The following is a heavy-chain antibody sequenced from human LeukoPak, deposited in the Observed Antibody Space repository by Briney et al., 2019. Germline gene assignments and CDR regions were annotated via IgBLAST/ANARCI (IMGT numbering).Heavy chain of an antibody. J-gene: IGHJ4*02. CDR1: GYSFTSYW. D-gene: IGHD5-18*01. V-gene: IGHV5-51*01. Sequence: HGESLKISCKDSGYSFTSYWIGWVRQMPGKGLEWKGIIYPGDSDTRYSPSFQGQVTISADKSINTAYLQWSSLKASDTAIYYCARRGEAMDPFDYWGQGTLVTVSS. CDR3: ARRGEAMDPFDY. CDR2: IYPGDSDT.